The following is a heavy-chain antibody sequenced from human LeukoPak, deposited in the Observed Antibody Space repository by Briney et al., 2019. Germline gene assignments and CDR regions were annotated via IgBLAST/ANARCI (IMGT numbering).Heavy chain of an antibody. J-gene: IGHJ4*02. D-gene: IGHD3-10*01. CDR2: ISYDGSNK. Sequence: GRSLRLSCAASGFTFSSYAMHWVRQAPGKGLEWVAVISYDGSNKYYADSVKGRFTISRDNSKNTLYLQMNSLRAEDTAVYYCARVRLLWFGSMKAFDYWGQGTLVTVSS. CDR1: GFTFSSYA. CDR3: ARVRLLWFGSMKAFDY. V-gene: IGHV3-30*14.